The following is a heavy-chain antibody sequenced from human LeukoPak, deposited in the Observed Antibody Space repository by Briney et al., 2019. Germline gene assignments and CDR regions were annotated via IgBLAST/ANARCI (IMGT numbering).Heavy chain of an antibody. CDR3: ARVVGLRGYYMDV. Sequence: GGSLRLSCAAAEITFSSYAMHWVRQAADNVVEWVAVISYDGSNKYYAVSVKGRFTISRDNSKNTLYLQMNSLRAEDTAVYYCARVVGLRGYYMDVWGKGTTVTVSS. J-gene: IGHJ6*03. V-gene: IGHV3-30*04. D-gene: IGHD1-26*01. CDR2: ISYDGSNK. CDR1: EITFSSYA.